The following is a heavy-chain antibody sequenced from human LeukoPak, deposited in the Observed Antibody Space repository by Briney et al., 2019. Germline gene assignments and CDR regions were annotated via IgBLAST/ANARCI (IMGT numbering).Heavy chain of an antibody. D-gene: IGHD3-16*01. Sequence: PGGSLRLSSAASGFTFSSYWMHWVRQAPGKGLVWVSRIYSDGSSTTYADSVKGRFTTSRDNYKNTLYLQMNSLRAEDTAVYYCAGDRESYWVPELDYWGQGTLVTVSS. CDR1: GFTFSSYW. CDR3: AGDRESYWVPELDY. CDR2: IYSDGSST. V-gene: IGHV3-74*01. J-gene: IGHJ4*02.